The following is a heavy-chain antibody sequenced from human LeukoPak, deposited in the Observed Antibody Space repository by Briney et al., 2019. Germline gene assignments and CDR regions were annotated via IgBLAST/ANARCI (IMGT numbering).Heavy chain of an antibody. CDR2: INHSGST. CDR3: ARRRIAARPFDY. Sequence: SETLSLTCAVSGYSISSGYYWGWIRQPPGKGLEWIGEINHSGSTNYNPSLKSRVTISVGTSKNQFSLKLSSVTAADTAVYYCARRRIAARPFDYWGQGTLVTVSS. CDR1: GYSISSGYY. J-gene: IGHJ4*02. D-gene: IGHD6-6*01. V-gene: IGHV4-38-2*01.